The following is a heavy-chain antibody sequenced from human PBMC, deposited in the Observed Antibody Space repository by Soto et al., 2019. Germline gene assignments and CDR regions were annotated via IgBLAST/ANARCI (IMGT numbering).Heavy chain of an antibody. Sequence: PSETLSLTCTVSGGSISSGGYYWSWIRQHPGKGLEWIGYIYYSGSTYYNPSLKSRVTISVDTSKNQFSLKLSSVTAADTAVYYCASAFIKGYCSGGSSYPSPPPGYWGQGTLVTVSS. CDR2: IYYSGST. CDR3: ASAFIKGYCSGGSSYPSPPPGY. CDR1: GGSISSGGYY. V-gene: IGHV4-31*03. D-gene: IGHD2-15*01. J-gene: IGHJ4*02.